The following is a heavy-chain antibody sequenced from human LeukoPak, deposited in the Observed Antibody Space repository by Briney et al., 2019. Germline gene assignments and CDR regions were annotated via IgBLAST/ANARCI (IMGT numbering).Heavy chain of an antibody. CDR1: GFAFSSYW. J-gene: IGHJ3*02. CDR2: IKQDGSEK. Sequence: GGSLRLSCAASGFAFSSYWMNWIRQAPGKGLEWVANIKQDGSEKYYLDSVGGRFTISRDNAKNLLYLQMSNLRAEDTAVYYCAKPITITGATDGFDIWGQGAKVIVSS. CDR3: AKPITITGATDGFDI. D-gene: IGHD5-12*01. V-gene: IGHV3-7*01.